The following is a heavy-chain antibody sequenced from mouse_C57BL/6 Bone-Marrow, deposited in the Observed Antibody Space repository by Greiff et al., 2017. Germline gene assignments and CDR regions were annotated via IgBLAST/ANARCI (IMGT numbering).Heavy chain of an antibody. J-gene: IGHJ2*01. Sequence: QVQLQQPGAELVKPGASVKMSCKASGYTFNSYWITWVKQRPGHGLDWIGDLYPPSCRTNYNEKFKSKTILTVATSSNTAYMHRSSLTSEDSAVFYCARSGPRGRSFDYWGQGTTLTVSS. CDR2: LYPPSCRT. CDR1: GYTFNSYW. V-gene: IGHV1-55*01. D-gene: IGHD3-1*01. CDR3: ARSGPRGRSFDY.